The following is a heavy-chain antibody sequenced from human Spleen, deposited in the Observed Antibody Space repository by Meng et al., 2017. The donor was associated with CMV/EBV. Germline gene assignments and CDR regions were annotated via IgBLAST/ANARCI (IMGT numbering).Heavy chain of an antibody. CDR2: IDHSGST. CDR1: GGSLSGDY. D-gene: IGHD6-13*01. Sequence: GSLRLSCAVYGGSLSGDYWSWIRQPPGKGLECIGEIDHSGSTNYNPSLRSRLTMSIDTSKKQFSLQLRSVTAADTAVYYCARRRTVKQLVFTRPDYYGVDVWGQGITVTVSS. CDR3: ARRRTVKQLVFTRPDYYGVDV. V-gene: IGHV4-34*01. J-gene: IGHJ6*02.